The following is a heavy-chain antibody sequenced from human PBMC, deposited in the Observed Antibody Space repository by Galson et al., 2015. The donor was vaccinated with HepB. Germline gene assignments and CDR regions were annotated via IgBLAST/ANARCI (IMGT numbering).Heavy chain of an antibody. Sequence: SVKVSCKASGYTFTSYAMNWVRQAPGQGLEWMGWINTNTGNPTYAQGFTGRFVFPLDTSVSTAYLQISSLKAEDTAVYYCARGEWGRMTTVTSGDYWGQGTLVTVSS. CDR2: INTNTGNP. CDR3: ARGEWGRMTTVTSGDY. D-gene: IGHD4-17*01. J-gene: IGHJ4*02. CDR1: GYTFTSYA. V-gene: IGHV7-4-1*02.